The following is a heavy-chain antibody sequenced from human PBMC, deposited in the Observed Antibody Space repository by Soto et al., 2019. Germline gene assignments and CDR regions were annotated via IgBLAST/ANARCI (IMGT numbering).Heavy chain of an antibody. CDR1: GGSISSSSYY. Sequence: QLQLQESGPGLVKPSETLSLTCTVSGGSISSSSYYWGWIRQPPGKGLEWIGSIYYSGSTYYNPSLKSRVTISVDKSQNPFPLKLSSVNAADTAVYYRARQLREDDFLAGYSPPPYFDYWGQGTLVTVSS. D-gene: IGHD3-9*01. CDR2: IYYSGST. CDR3: ARQLREDDFLAGYSPPPYFDY. V-gene: IGHV4-39*01. J-gene: IGHJ4*02.